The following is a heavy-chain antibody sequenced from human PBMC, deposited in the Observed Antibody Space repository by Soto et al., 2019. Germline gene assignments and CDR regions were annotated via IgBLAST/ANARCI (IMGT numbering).Heavy chain of an antibody. Sequence: SETRSLTGRVSGGAFSSYYGNWIRQPPGKGLEWIGYIYYSGSTNYNPSLKSRVTISVDTSKNQISLKVSSVTAADTGVYYCARGYTWLDYWGQGNLVTGSA. CDR3: ARGYTWLDY. CDR1: GGAFSSYY. D-gene: IGHD5-12*01. V-gene: IGHV4-59*01. J-gene: IGHJ4*02. CDR2: IYYSGST.